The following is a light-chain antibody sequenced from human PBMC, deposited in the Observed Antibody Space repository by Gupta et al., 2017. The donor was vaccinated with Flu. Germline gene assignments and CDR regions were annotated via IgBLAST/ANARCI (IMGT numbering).Light chain of an antibody. CDR2: KND. CDR3: GTWDGSPFIWV. V-gene: IGLV1-47*01. Sequence: QSILTHSPSASGPPRLRVTVACSGSSSNIGSNYFSWYQHLPGTAPRLLIYKNDKRPSGVPDRFSGSKSGTSASLVISGLRSEDEADYYCGTWDGSPFIWVFGGGTRLTVL. CDR1: SSNIGSNY. J-gene: IGLJ3*02.